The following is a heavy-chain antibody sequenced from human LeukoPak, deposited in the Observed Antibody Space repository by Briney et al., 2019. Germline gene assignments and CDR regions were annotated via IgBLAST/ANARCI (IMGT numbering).Heavy chain of an antibody. CDR3: VRDIAAAGAYGMDV. Sequence: GGSLRLSCAASGFTFSSYGMHWVRQAPGKGLEWVAVIWYDGSNKYYADSVKGRFTISRDNSKNTLYLQMNSLRAEDTAVYYCVRDIAAAGAYGMDVWGQGTTVTVSS. J-gene: IGHJ6*02. V-gene: IGHV3-33*08. CDR2: IWYDGSNK. CDR1: GFTFSSYG. D-gene: IGHD6-13*01.